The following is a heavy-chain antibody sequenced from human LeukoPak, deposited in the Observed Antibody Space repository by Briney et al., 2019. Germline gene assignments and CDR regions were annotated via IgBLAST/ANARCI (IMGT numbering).Heavy chain of an antibody. CDR3: AKIRDSSGWYFDY. CDR1: GFTFSSYA. V-gene: IGHV3-23*01. CDR2: ISGSGGST. Sequence: PGGSLRLSCAASGFTFSSYAMSWVRQAPGKGLEWVSAISGSGGSTYYADSVKGRFTISRDNSKNTLYLQVNSLRAEDTAVYYCAKIRDSSGWYFDYWGQGTLVTVSS. D-gene: IGHD6-19*01. J-gene: IGHJ4*02.